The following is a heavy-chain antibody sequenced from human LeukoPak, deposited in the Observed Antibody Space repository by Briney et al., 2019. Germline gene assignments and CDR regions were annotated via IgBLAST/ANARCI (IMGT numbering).Heavy chain of an antibody. Sequence: ESCPALVKPTQTLTLTCTFPGFSLITSGMCVSWIRQPPVKALEWLALIDWDDDKYYSTSLKTRLTISKYTFKDQVVLTMTNMDPVDTATYYCARISAYGDYYFDYWGQGTLVTVSS. CDR3: ARISAYGDYYFDY. V-gene: IGHV2-70*01. CDR2: IDWDDDK. D-gene: IGHD4-17*01. CDR1: GFSLITSGMC. J-gene: IGHJ4*02.